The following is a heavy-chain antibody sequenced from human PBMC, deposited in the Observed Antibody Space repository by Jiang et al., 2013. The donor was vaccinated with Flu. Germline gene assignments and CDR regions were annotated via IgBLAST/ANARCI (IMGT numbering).Heavy chain of an antibody. CDR1: GFSLNTRGLG. J-gene: IGHJ6*01. D-gene: IGHD6-13*01. V-gene: IGHV2-5*02. Sequence: KPTQTLTLTCTVSGFSLNTRGLGVAWIRQPPGKALEWLALIYWDGDRRYSLSLKYRLTITRDTSKNNVVLSLTNVDPDDTATYYCARRNSSTWYNVYYYGMDVVG. CDR3: ARRNSSTWYNVYYYGMDV. CDR2: IYWDGDR.